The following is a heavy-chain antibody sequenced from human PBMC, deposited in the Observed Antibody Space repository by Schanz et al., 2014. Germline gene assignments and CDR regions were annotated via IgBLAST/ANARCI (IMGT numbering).Heavy chain of an antibody. CDR3: AKDQLANYRGSGYNWFDP. CDR2: ISPSSSYI. Sequence: EVQLVESGGGLVRPGDSLRLSCAASGFTFSSYNINCVRQAPGKGLEYISSISPSSSYIYYADSVKGRFTISRDNAKNSLYLQMNSLRADDTAVYYCAKDQLANYRGSGYNWFDPWGQGTLVTVSS. D-gene: IGHD3-10*01. V-gene: IGHV3-21*02. J-gene: IGHJ5*02. CDR1: GFTFSSYN.